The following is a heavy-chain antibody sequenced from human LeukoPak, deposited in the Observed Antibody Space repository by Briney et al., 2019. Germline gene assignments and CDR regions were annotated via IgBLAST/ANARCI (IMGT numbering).Heavy chain of an antibody. V-gene: IGHV3-64*01. CDR2: ISSNGGST. J-gene: IGHJ4*02. CDR1: GFTFSSYY. Sequence: PGGSLRLSCAASGFTFSSYYMHWVRQAPGKGLGYVSDISSNGGSTYYATSVKGRFTISRDNSKNTLYLQMGSLRAEDMAVYYCARVGNSGYDSGLDYWGQGTLVTVSS. D-gene: IGHD5-12*01. CDR3: ARVGNSGYDSGLDY.